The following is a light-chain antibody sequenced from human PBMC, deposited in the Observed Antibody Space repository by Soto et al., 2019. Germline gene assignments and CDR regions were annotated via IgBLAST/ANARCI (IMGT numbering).Light chain of an antibody. V-gene: IGKV3-15*01. CDR1: QRGVSY. CDR2: DAS. CDR3: QQCSKWPPLYT. J-gene: IGKJ3*01. Sequence: EIVMTQSPATLSVSPGESATLYCRASQRGVSYLAWYQQKPGQAPRLLIYDASTRAIGIPTRFSGSGYGTEFTLDISRLQSADFAVCYCQQCSKWPPLYTFGPGTKGDI.